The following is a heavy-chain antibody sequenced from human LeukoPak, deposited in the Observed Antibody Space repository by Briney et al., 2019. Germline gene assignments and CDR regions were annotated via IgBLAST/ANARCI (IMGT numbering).Heavy chain of an antibody. Sequence: ASVKVSCKASGYTFTGYYMHWVRQAPGQGLEWMGWINPNSGGTNYAQKFQGRVTMTGDTSISTAYMELSRLRSDDTAVYYCARDYRRNYYDSSGYFDYWGQGTLVTVSS. CDR2: INPNSGGT. D-gene: IGHD3-22*01. J-gene: IGHJ4*02. V-gene: IGHV1-2*02. CDR1: GYTFTGYY. CDR3: ARDYRRNYYDSSGYFDY.